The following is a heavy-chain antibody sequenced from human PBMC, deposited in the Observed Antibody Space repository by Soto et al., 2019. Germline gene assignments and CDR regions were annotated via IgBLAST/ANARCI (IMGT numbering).Heavy chain of an antibody. CDR1: GGSFSGYY. CDR2: INHSGSP. Sequence: QVQLQQWGAGLLKPSETLSLTCAVYGGSFSGYYWTWIRQPPGTGLEWIGEINHSGSPNYNPSLKSRVTISQDTSKNQFSVTLASVTAADTAVYYCAIDKFTGLFDYWGQGSLVTVSA. D-gene: IGHD2-8*02. J-gene: IGHJ4*02. V-gene: IGHV4-34*01. CDR3: AIDKFTGLFDY.